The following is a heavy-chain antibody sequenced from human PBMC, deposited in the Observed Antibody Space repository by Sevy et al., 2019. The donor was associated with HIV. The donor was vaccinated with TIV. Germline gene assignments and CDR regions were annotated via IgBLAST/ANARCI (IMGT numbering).Heavy chain of an antibody. D-gene: IGHD2-15*01. V-gene: IGHV3-53*01. J-gene: IGHJ6*04. Sequence: GGSLRLSCAASGFTVSSNYLSWVRQAPGKGLEWVSVIYSGGSTYYADSVKGRFTISRDNSKNTLYLQMNSLRAEDTAVYYCAREVKRIYREEGHVWGKGTTVTVSS. CDR3: AREVKRIYREEGHV. CDR1: GFTVSSNY. CDR2: IYSGGST.